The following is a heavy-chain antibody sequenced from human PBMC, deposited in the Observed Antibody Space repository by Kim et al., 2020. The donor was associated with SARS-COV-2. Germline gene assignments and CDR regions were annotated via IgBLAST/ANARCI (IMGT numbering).Heavy chain of an antibody. J-gene: IGHJ4*02. CDR3: ARGTPGYGDYRDYFDY. D-gene: IGHD4-17*01. V-gene: IGHV6-1*01. Sequence: SVKSRITINPDTSKNQFSLQLNSVTPEDTAVYYCARGTPGYGDYRDYFDYWGQGTLVTVSS.